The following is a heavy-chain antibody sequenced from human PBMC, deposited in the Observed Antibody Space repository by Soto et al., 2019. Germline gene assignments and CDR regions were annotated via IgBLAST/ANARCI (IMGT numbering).Heavy chain of an antibody. V-gene: IGHV3-30*18. CDR1: GFTFSSYG. CDR2: ISYDGSNK. Sequence: HPGGSLRLSCAASGFTFSSYGMHWVRQAPGKGLEWVAVISYDGSNKYYADSVKGRFTISRDNSKNTLYLQMNSLRAEDTAVYYCAKDLLGYCSGGSCYTAHWGQGTTVTVSS. CDR3: AKDLLGYCSGGSCYTAH. J-gene: IGHJ6*02. D-gene: IGHD2-15*01.